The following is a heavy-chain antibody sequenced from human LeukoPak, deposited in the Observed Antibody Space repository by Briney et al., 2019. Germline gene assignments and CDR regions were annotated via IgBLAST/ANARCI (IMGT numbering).Heavy chain of an antibody. V-gene: IGHV3-74*01. Sequence: PGGSLRLSCAASGFTFSSYWMHWVRQAPGKGLVWVSRINSDGSSTSYADSVKGRFTISRDNSKNTLYLQMNSLRAEDTAVYYCARGNSGWYPSYWYFDLWGRGTLVTVSS. D-gene: IGHD6-19*01. CDR3: ARGNSGWYPSYWYFDL. CDR2: INSDGSST. J-gene: IGHJ2*01. CDR1: GFTFSSYW.